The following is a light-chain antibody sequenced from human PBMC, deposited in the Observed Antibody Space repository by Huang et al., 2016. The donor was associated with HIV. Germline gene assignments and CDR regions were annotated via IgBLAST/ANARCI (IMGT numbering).Light chain of an antibody. CDR1: QNVRSN. Sequence: EIVMTQSPATLSVSPGGGATLSCRPIQNVRSNLAWYQQTPGHAPRLLIYDTSTRASGVPARFSCSGSGTEFTLTISGLQSEDFAVYYCQQYDNWPPGLTFGGGTKVEI. CDR2: DTS. J-gene: IGKJ4*01. V-gene: IGKV3D-15*01. CDR3: QQYDNWPPGLT.